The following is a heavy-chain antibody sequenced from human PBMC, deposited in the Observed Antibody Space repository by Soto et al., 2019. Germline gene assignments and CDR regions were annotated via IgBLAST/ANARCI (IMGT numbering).Heavy chain of an antibody. J-gene: IGHJ6*03. CDR1: GFTFSDYY. V-gene: IGHV3-11*01. CDR2: ISSSGSTI. Sequence: GGSLRLSCAASGFTFSDYYMSWIRQAPGKGLEWVSYISSSGSTIYYADSVKGRFTISRDNAKNSLYLQMNSLRAEDTAVYYCARDRDYGDPSRYYYYYMDVWGKGTTVTVSS. D-gene: IGHD4-17*01. CDR3: ARDRDYGDPSRYYYYYMDV.